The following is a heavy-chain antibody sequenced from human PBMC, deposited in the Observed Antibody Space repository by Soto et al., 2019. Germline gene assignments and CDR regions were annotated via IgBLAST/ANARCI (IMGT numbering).Heavy chain of an antibody. CDR3: AKDLPNTDCSGGSCYFEDY. Sequence: GGSLRLSCAASGFTFSSYAMSWVRQAPGKGLEWVSAISGSGGSTYYADSVKGRFTISRDNSKNTLYLQMNSLRAEDTAVYYCAKDLPNTDCSGGSCYFEDYWGQGTLVTVSS. V-gene: IGHV3-23*01. J-gene: IGHJ4*02. CDR1: GFTFSSYA. D-gene: IGHD2-15*01. CDR2: ISGSGGST.